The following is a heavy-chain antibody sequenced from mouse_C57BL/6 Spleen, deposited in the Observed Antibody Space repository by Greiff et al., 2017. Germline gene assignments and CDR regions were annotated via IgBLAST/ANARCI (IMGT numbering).Heavy chain of an antibody. CDR3: ARRGIYDGYYPFDY. CDR2: IDPSDSYT. D-gene: IGHD2-3*01. J-gene: IGHJ2*01. V-gene: IGHV1-69*01. Sequence: QVQLQQPGAELVMPGASVKLSCKASGYTFTSYWMHWVKQRPGQGLEWIGEIDPSDSYTNYNQKFKGKSTLTVDKSSSTAYMQLSSRTSEDSAVYYCARRGIYDGYYPFDYWGQGTTLTVSS. CDR1: GYTFTSYW.